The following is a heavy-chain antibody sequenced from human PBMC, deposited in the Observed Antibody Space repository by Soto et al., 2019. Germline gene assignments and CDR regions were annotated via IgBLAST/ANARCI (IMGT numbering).Heavy chain of an antibody. J-gene: IGHJ6*03. Sequence: PGGSLRLSCAASGFTFSSYGMHWVRQAPGRGLEWVAVISYDGSNKYYADSVKGRFTISRDNSKNTLYLQMNSLRAEDTAVYYCAKEYSGYENYYYYMDVWGKGTTVTVSS. CDR2: ISYDGSNK. CDR3: AKEYSGYENYYYYMDV. D-gene: IGHD5-12*01. CDR1: GFTFSSYG. V-gene: IGHV3-30*18.